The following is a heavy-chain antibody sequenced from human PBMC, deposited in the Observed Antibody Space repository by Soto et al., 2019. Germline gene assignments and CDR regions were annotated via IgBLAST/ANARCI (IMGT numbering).Heavy chain of an antibody. J-gene: IGHJ5*02. Sequence: EVLLVESGGGLVQPGGSLRLSCVGSGFTFSSHWMHCVRQTPGKGPVWVSRIRGDGRSTAYAESVRGRFAISRDNAKNTVYLQINNLSAEESAVYLCAREIIAVMGGIRWFDPWCLGTQVSVSS. D-gene: IGHD6-19*01. CDR1: GFTFSSHW. V-gene: IGHV3-74*01. CDR2: IRGDGRST. CDR3: AREIIAVMGGIRWFDP.